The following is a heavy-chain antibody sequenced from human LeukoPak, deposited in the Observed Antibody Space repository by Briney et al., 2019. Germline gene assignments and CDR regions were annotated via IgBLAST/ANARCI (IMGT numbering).Heavy chain of an antibody. CDR1: GGSISSYY. V-gene: IGHV4-59*01. Sequence: SETLSLTCTVSGGSISSYYWSWIRQPPGKGLEWIGYIYYSGSTNYNPSLKSRVTISVDTSKNQFSLKLSSVTAADTAVYYCARDRVRGYYDSSGYPAHAFDIWGQGTMVTVSS. CDR2: IYYSGST. CDR3: ARDRVRGYYDSSGYPAHAFDI. J-gene: IGHJ3*02. D-gene: IGHD3-22*01.